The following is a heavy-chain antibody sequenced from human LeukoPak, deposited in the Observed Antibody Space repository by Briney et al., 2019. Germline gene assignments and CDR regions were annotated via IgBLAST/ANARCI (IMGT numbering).Heavy chain of an antibody. CDR1: GFTVSSNY. CDR2: IYSGGST. Sequence: GGSLRLSCAASGFTVSSNYMSWVRQAPGKGLEWVSVIYSGGSTYYADSVKGRFTISRDNAKNSLYLQMNSLRAEDTAVYYCARARGDGYNWRYYYYYMDVWGKGTTVTVSS. D-gene: IGHD5-24*01. J-gene: IGHJ6*03. V-gene: IGHV3-53*01. CDR3: ARARGDGYNWRYYYYYMDV.